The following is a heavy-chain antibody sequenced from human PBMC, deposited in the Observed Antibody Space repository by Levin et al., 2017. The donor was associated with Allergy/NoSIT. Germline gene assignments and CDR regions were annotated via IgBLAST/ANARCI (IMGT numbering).Heavy chain of an antibody. Sequence: PGGSLRLSCTASGFTFGDYAMSWFRQAPGKGLEWVGFIRSKAYGGTTEYAASVKGRFTISRDDSKSIAYLQMNSLKTEDTAVYYCTRDPPKYCSSTSCHFFWGQGTLVTVSS. CDR2: IRSKAYGGTT. V-gene: IGHV3-49*03. CDR3: TRDPPKYCSSTSCHFF. D-gene: IGHD2-2*01. CDR1: GFTFGDYA. J-gene: IGHJ4*02.